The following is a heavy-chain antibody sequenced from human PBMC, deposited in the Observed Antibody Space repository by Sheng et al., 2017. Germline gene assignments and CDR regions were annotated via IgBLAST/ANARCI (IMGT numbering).Heavy chain of an antibody. CDR3: AKDQRSPPYYDFWSGYYFDY. J-gene: IGHJ4*02. D-gene: IGHD3-3*01. CDR2: ISGSGGST. CDR1: GFTFSSYA. V-gene: IGHV3-23*01. Sequence: EVQLLESGGGLVQPGGSLRLSCAASGFTFSSYAMSWVRQAPGKGLEWVSAISGSGGSTYYADSVKGRFTISRDNSKNTLYLQMNSLRAEDTAVYYCAKDQRSPPYYDFWSGYYFDYWGQGTLVTVSS.